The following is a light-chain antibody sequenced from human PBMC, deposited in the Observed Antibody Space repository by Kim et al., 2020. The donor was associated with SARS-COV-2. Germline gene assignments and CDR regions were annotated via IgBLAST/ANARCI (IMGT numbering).Light chain of an antibody. J-gene: IGLJ2*01. CDR2: SNT. Sequence: RVTSSCTGTFSTIGAGYDVHWYQHLPGRAPKLLIRSNTDRPSGVPDRFSGSKSGTSASLTITGLQAEDEADYYCQSYDSNLSGSVFGGGTQLTVL. CDR1: FSTIGAGYD. CDR3: QSYDSNLSGSV. V-gene: IGLV1-40*01.